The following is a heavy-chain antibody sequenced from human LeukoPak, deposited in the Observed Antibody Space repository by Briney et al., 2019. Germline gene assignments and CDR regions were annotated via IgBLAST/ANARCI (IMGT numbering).Heavy chain of an antibody. CDR3: ARGYTSSCPDL. D-gene: IGHD6-13*01. CDR1: GYRFASYW. V-gene: IGHV5-51*01. J-gene: IGHJ5*02. Sequence: GESLKISCKGSGYRFASYWIGLVRQMPGKRLEWMGMIYPGDSDTRYSPSFQGQVTISADKSISTAYLQWSSLKASDTAMYYCARGYTSSCPDLWGQGTLVTVSS. CDR2: IYPGDSDT.